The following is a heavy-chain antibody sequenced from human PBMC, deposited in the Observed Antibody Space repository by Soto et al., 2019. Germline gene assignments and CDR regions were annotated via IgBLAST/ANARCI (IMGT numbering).Heavy chain of an antibody. V-gene: IGHV4-34*01. CDR2: INHSGST. J-gene: IGHJ4*02. CDR1: GGSFSGYY. CDR3: ARVGWLRFADY. D-gene: IGHD5-12*01. Sequence: SETLSLTCAVYGGSFSGYYWSWIRQPPGKGLEWIGEINHSGSTYYNPSLKSRVTISVDTSKNQFSLKLSSVTAADTAVYYCARVGWLRFADYWGQGTLVTVSS.